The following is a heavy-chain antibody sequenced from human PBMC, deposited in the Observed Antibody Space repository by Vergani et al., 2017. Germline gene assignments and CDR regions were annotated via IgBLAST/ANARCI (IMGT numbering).Heavy chain of an antibody. J-gene: IGHJ4*02. V-gene: IGHV3-30-3*01. Sequence: QVQLVESGGGVVQPGRSLRLSCAASGFTLSSYAMHWVRQAPGKGLEWVAVISYDGSNKYYADSVKGRFTISRDNSKNTLYLQMNSLRAEDTAVYYCARSATVTAFGGFGELPLDYWGQGTLVTVSS. CDR3: ARSATVTAFGGFGELPLDY. D-gene: IGHD3-10*01. CDR2: ISYDGSNK. CDR1: GFTLSSYA.